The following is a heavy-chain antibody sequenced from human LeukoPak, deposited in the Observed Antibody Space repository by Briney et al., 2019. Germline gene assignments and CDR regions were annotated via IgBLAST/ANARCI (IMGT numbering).Heavy chain of an antibody. CDR1: GFTFSNYW. V-gene: IGHV3-74*03. CDR3: VRSAFHAGSGNYYDY. J-gene: IGHJ4*02. Sequence: GGSLRLSCAASGFTFSNYWIHWVRQAPGRGLVWVSRIDNAGSITTYADSAKGRFTISRDNAENTLYLQMNSLRVEDTAVYYCVRSAFHAGSGNYYDYWGQGTLVTVSS. CDR2: IDNAGSIT. D-gene: IGHD3-22*01.